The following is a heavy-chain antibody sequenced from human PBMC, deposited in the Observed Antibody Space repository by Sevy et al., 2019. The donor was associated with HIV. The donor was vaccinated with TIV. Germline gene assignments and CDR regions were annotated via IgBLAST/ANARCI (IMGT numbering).Heavy chain of an antibody. CDR3: AATTDTIFGVVLMNNWFDP. CDR1: AFTFSTSA. Sequence: ASVKVSCKASAFTFSTSAVQWVRQSRGQRLEWIGWIVVGSGSTNYAQKFQGRVTFTREMSTNTAYMEMSSLRSDDTDVYYCAATTDTIFGVVLMNNWFDPWGQGTLVTVSS. J-gene: IGHJ5*02. V-gene: IGHV1-58*01. CDR2: IVVGSGST. D-gene: IGHD3-3*01.